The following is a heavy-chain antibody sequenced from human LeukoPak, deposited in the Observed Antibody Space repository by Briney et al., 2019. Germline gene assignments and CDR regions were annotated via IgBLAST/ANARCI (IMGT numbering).Heavy chain of an antibody. V-gene: IGHV3-48*03. CDR2: ISSSGSTI. CDR1: GFTFSNYE. Sequence: PGGSLILSCAASGFTFSNYEMNWVRQAPGKGLEWVSYISSSGSTIYYADSAKGRFTISRDNAKNSLYLQMNSLRVEDTAVYYCATEGSPERPINHWEYWGQGTLVAVSS. J-gene: IGHJ4*02. CDR3: ATEGSPERPINHWEY. D-gene: IGHD1-14*01.